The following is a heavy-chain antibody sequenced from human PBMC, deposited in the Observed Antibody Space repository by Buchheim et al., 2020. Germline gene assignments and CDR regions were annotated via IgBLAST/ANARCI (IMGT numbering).Heavy chain of an antibody. CDR1: GVSISSSNW. CDR3: ARRVAGSSSVDY. J-gene: IGHJ4*02. D-gene: IGHD6-6*01. CDR2: IHHSGKI. Sequence: QVQLQESGPGLVEPSRTLSLTCAVSGVSISSSNWCSWFRQPPGKGLEWIGEIHHSGKISYNPSLKSRVTISLDKSKNQFSLKLSSVIAADTAVYYCARRVAGSSSVDYWGQGIL. V-gene: IGHV4-4*02.